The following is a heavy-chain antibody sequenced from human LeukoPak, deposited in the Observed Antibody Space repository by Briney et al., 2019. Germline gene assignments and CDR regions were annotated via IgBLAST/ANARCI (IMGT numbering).Heavy chain of an antibody. J-gene: IGHJ3*02. V-gene: IGHV3-30*02. CDR1: GFTFSGYG. CDR2: IRYDERNK. Sequence: GGSLRLSCAASGFTFSGYGMHWVRQAPGKGLEWVTFIRYDERNKYYADSVKGRFTISRDNSKKTLYLQMNSLRAEDTAVYYCAKGPVVTFDIWGQGTMVTVSS. D-gene: IGHD2-15*01. CDR3: AKGPVVTFDI.